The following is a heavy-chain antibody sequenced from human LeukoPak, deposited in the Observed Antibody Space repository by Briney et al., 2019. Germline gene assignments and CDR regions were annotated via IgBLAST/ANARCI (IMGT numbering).Heavy chain of an antibody. J-gene: IGHJ4*02. D-gene: IGHD6-13*01. CDR3: ARVAAGPSYFDY. Sequence: GGSLRLSRAASGFTFSSYSMDWVRQAPGKGLEWVSYISSSSSTMYYADSVKGRFTISRDTAKNSLYLQMNSLRTEDTAVYYCARVAAGPSYFDYWGQGTLVTVSS. CDR2: ISSSSSTM. CDR1: GFTFSSYS. V-gene: IGHV3-48*01.